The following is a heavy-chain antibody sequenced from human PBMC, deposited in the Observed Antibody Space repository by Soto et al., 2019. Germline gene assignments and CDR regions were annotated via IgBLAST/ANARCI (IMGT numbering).Heavy chain of an antibody. J-gene: IGHJ6*02. V-gene: IGHV4-59*12. CDR1: GGSISSYY. CDR2: IYYSGST. D-gene: IGHD2-15*01. Sequence: KPSETLSLTCTVSGGSISSYYWSWIRQPPGKGLEWIGYIYYSGSTNYNPSLKSRVTMSVDTSKNQFSLKLSSVTAADTAVYYCARDCSGGSCYSDSYYYYGMDVWGQGTTVTVSS. CDR3: ARDCSGGSCYSDSYYYYGMDV.